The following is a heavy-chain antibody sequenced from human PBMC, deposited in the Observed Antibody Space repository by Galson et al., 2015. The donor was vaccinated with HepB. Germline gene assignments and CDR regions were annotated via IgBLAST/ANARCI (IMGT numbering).Heavy chain of an antibody. CDR1: GYTFTSYY. CDR3: ARCDGESVGYLDAFDI. CDR2: INPSGGST. D-gene: IGHD3-10*01. Sequence: SVTVSCKASGYTFTSYYMHWVRQAPGQGLEWMGIINPSGGSTSYAQKFQGRVTMTRDTSTSTVYMELSSLRSEDTAVYYCARCDGESVGYLDAFDIWGQGTMVTVSS. J-gene: IGHJ3*02. V-gene: IGHV1-46*01.